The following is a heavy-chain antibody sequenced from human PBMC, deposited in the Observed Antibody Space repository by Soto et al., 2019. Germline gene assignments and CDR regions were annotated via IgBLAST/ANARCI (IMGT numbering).Heavy chain of an antibody. CDR1: GGSISSGGYY. D-gene: IGHD4-4*01. CDR3: ARVEDYSNYPRWDYYYYGMDV. V-gene: IGHV4-31*03. CDR2: IYYSGST. Sequence: SETLSLTCTVSGGSISSGGYYWSWIRQHPGKGLEWIGYIYYSGSTYYNPSLKSRVTISVDTSKNQFSLKLSSVTAADTAVYYCARVEDYSNYPRWDYYYYGMDVWGQGTTVTVSS. J-gene: IGHJ6*02.